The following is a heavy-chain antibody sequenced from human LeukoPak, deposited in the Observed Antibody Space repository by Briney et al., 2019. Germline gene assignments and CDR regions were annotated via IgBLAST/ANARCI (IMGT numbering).Heavy chain of an antibody. CDR2: IKQDGSEK. CDR3: AKVHDILTGYYPNYFDY. J-gene: IGHJ4*02. CDR1: GFTFSSYW. V-gene: IGHV3-7*03. Sequence: PGGSLRLSCAASGFTFSSYWMSWVRQAPGKGLEWVANIKQDGSEKYYVDSVKGRFTISRDNSKNTLYLQMNSLRAEDTAVYYCAKVHDILTGYYPNYFDYWGQGTLVTVSS. D-gene: IGHD3-9*01.